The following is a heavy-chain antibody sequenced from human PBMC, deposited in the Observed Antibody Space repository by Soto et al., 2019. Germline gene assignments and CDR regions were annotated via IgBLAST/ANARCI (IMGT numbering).Heavy chain of an antibody. Sequence: ETLSLTCTVSGGSISSYYWSWIRQPAGKGLEWIGRIYTSGSTNYNPSLKSRVTMSVDTSKNQFSLKLSSVTAADTAVYYCAREKRLWSGYYYFDYWGQGTLVTVSS. CDR3: AREKRLWSGYYYFDY. J-gene: IGHJ4*02. V-gene: IGHV4-4*07. CDR2: IYTSGST. D-gene: IGHD3-3*01. CDR1: GGSISSYY.